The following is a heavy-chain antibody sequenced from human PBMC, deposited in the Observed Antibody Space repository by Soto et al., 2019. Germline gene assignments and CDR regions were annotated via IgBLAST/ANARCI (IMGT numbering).Heavy chain of an antibody. Sequence: TSETLSLTCTVSGGSISSYYWSWIRQPPGKGLEWIGYIYYSGSTNYNPSLKSRVTISVDTSKNQFSLKLSSVTAADTAVYYCARGRGAVAGPEDYWGQGTLVTVSS. CDR2: IYYSGST. CDR1: GGSISSYY. CDR3: ARGRGAVAGPEDY. D-gene: IGHD6-19*01. J-gene: IGHJ4*02. V-gene: IGHV4-59*01.